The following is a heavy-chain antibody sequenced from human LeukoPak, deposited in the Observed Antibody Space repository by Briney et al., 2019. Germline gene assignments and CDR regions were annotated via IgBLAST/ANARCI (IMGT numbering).Heavy chain of an antibody. CDR1: GFTFNNYA. V-gene: IGHV3-23*01. J-gene: IGHJ1*01. CDR3: EKTGTIVTTPPRFHH. CDR2: ISCSGVST. Sequence: PGGSLRLSCAASGFTFNNYAMTWVRQAPGKGREWVSSISCSGVSTYYADSVKGGFTISRDTSKNPLSLQTNSLRPEDTAVYYCEKTGTIVTTPPRFHHWGQGPLLTVPS. D-gene: IGHD4-17*01.